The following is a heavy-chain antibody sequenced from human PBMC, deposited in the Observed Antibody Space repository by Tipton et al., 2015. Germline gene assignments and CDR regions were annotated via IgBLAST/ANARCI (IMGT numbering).Heavy chain of an antibody. V-gene: IGHV4-39*07. Sequence: TLSLTCTVSGGSISSSSYYWGWIRQPPGKGLEWIGSISHSGNTYYNPSLKSRVTMSRDTSKNQFSLNLSSVTAADTAGYYCARTGYCSGGSCYFDAFDIWGRGTMVTVSS. CDR3: ARTGYCSGGSCYFDAFDI. D-gene: IGHD2-15*01. CDR1: GGSISSSSYY. CDR2: ISHSGNT. J-gene: IGHJ3*02.